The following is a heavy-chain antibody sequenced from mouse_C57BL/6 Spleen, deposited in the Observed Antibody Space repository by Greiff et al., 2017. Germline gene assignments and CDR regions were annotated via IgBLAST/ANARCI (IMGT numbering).Heavy chain of an antibody. CDR1: GFTFSNYW. CDR3: TGPYDPHYYAMDY. D-gene: IGHD2-3*01. J-gene: IGHJ4*01. Sequence: EVMLVESGGGLVQPGGSMKLSCVASGFTFSNYWMNWVRQSPEKGLEWVAQIRLKSDNYATHYAESVKGRFTISRDDSKSSVYLQMNNLRAEDTGIYYCTGPYDPHYYAMDYWGQGTSVTVSS. V-gene: IGHV6-3*01. CDR2: IRLKSDNYAT.